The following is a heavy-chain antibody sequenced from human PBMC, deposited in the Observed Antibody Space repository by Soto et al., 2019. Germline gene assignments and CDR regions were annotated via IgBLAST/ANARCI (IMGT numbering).Heavy chain of an antibody. D-gene: IGHD6-13*01. CDR3: ARGGIAAAGTRFFDY. J-gene: IGHJ4*02. Sequence: PSETLSLTCIVSGGSISSSSYYWGWIRQPPGKGLEWIGSIYYSGSIYYNPSLKSRVTTSVDTSKNQFFLKLSSVTAADTAVYYCARGGIAAAGTRFFDYWGQGTLVTVSS. CDR2: IYYSGSI. CDR1: GGSISSSSYY. V-gene: IGHV4-39*01.